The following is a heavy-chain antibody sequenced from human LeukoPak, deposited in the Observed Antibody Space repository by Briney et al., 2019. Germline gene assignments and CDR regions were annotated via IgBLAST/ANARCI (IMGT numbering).Heavy chain of an antibody. CDR2: IYTSGST. CDR1: GGSISSYY. J-gene: IGHJ3*02. CDR3: ARRRVLRPDGAFDI. D-gene: IGHD2-2*01. Sequence: PSETLSLTCTVSGGSISSYYWSWIRQPAGKGLEWIGRIYTSGSTNYNPSLKSRVTMSVDTSKSQFSLKLSSVTAADTAVYYCARRRVLRPDGAFDIWGQGTMVTVSS. V-gene: IGHV4-4*07.